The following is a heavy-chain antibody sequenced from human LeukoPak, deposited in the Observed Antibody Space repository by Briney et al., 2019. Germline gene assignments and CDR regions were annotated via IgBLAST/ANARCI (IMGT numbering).Heavy chain of an antibody. CDR3: ARHPVSEYYYDSSGYSH. J-gene: IGHJ4*02. V-gene: IGHV5-51*01. CDR2: IYPGDSDT. D-gene: IGHD3-22*01. Sequence: GESLKISCKGSGYSFTSYWIGWVRQMPGKGLEWMGIIYPGDSDTRYSPSFQGQVTISADKSNSTAYLQWSSPKASDTAMYYCARHPVSEYYYDSSGYSHWGQGTLVTVSS. CDR1: GYSFTSYW.